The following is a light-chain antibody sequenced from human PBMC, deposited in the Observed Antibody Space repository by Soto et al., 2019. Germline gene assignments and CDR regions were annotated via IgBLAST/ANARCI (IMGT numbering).Light chain of an antibody. CDR1: QDIRNF. CDR3: QKYSSVPV. Sequence: DIQMTQSPTSLSASVGDRVTITCRASQDIRNFVAWYQQKPGKAPKLLIYAASTLQSEVPSRFSGSGSGTDCTLTINSLQPEDVATYSCQKYSSVPVFGPGTKVEIK. V-gene: IGKV1-27*01. CDR2: AAS. J-gene: IGKJ3*01.